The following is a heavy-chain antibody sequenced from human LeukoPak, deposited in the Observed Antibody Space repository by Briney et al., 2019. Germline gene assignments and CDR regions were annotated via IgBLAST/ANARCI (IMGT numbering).Heavy chain of an antibody. CDR3: ALAAGYCSGGSCFWYGMDV. Sequence: GGSLRLSCAASGFTFSSYAMSWVRQAPGKGLEWVSAISGSGGSTYYADSVKGRFTISRDNSKNTLYLQMNSLRAEDTAVYYCALAAGYCSGGSCFWYGMDVWGQGTTVTVSS. CDR1: GFTFSSYA. D-gene: IGHD2-15*01. J-gene: IGHJ6*02. CDR2: ISGSGGST. V-gene: IGHV3-23*01.